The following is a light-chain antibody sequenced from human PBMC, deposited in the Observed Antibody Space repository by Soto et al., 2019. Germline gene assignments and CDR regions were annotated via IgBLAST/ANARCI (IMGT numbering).Light chain of an antibody. CDR2: LGS. CDR1: QSLLYSNGYNY. CDR3: MQALQTHYT. Sequence: DIVMTQSPLSLPVTPGEPASISCRSSQSLLYSNGYNYLDWYMQKPGQSPQLLIYLGSLRASGVPDRFSGSGSGTDFTLKISRVEAEDVGVYYCMQALQTHYTFGQGTKLEIK. J-gene: IGKJ2*01. V-gene: IGKV2-28*01.